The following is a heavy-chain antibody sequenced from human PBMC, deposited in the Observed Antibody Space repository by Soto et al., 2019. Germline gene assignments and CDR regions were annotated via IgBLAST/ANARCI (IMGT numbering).Heavy chain of an antibody. CDR3: ARVEANYDLWSGSPGACDI. D-gene: IGHD3-3*01. Sequence: EVQLVESVGGLVQPGGSLRLSCAASGFTFSSYSMNWVRQAPGKGLEWVSYISSSSSTIYYADSVKGRFTISRDNAKHSLYLQMNSLRAEDTAVYYCARVEANYDLWSGSPGACDIWGQGTMVTVSS. CDR1: GFTFSSYS. CDR2: ISSSSSTI. V-gene: IGHV3-48*01. J-gene: IGHJ3*02.